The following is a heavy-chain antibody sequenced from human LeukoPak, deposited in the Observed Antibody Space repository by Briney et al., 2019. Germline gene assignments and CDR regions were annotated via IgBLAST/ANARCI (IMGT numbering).Heavy chain of an antibody. J-gene: IGHJ3*02. CDR1: GFTFSIYS. CDR3: AKSNGYGLIDI. CDR2: ISSSSSTI. Sequence: GGSLRLSCAASGFTFSIYSMNWVRQAPGKGLEWVSYISSSSSTIHYADSVKGRFTISRDNAKNSLYVQMNSLRAEDTAVYYCAKSNGYGLIDIWGQGTMVTDSS. V-gene: IGHV3-48*01. D-gene: IGHD3-22*01.